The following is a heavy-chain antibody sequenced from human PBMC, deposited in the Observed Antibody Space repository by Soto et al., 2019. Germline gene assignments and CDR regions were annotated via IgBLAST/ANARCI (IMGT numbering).Heavy chain of an antibody. CDR3: ARGNRIEAFDI. CDR2: ISAYNGNT. D-gene: IGHD2-15*01. V-gene: IGHV1-18*01. CDR1: GYTFSSYG. J-gene: IGHJ3*02. Sequence: ASVTVSCKASGYTFSSYGFSWVRQAPGQGLEWMGWISAYNGNTNYAQKFQGRVTMTTETSTSTAYMELRSLRSDDTAVYYCARGNRIEAFDIWGQGTMVTVSS.